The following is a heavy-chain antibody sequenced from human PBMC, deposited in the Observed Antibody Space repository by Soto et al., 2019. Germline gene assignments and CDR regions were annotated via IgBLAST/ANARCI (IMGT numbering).Heavy chain of an antibody. J-gene: IGHJ4*02. Sequence: GGSLRLSCGASGFTFSTYAMSWVRQAPGKGLEWVSTIGSSGSTHYADSVKGRFTISRDNSKNTLYLQMNSLRAEDTAVYYCANRGRYYFDYWGQGTLVTVSS. CDR1: GFTFSTYA. CDR2: IGSSGST. V-gene: IGHV3-23*01. CDR3: ANRGRYYFDY.